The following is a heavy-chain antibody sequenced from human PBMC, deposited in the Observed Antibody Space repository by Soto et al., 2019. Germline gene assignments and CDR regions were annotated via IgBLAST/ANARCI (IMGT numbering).Heavy chain of an antibody. CDR1: GGTFSSYT. V-gene: IGHV1-69*08. CDR3: ARDTTVVTPHFDY. Sequence: QVQLVQSGAEVKKPGSSVKVSCKASGGTFSSYTISWVRQAPGQGLEWMGRIIPILGIANYAQKFQGRVTITADKSTSTAYMELSSLRSEDTAVYYCARDTTVVTPHFDYWGQRTLVTVSS. D-gene: IGHD4-17*01. J-gene: IGHJ4*02. CDR2: IIPILGIA.